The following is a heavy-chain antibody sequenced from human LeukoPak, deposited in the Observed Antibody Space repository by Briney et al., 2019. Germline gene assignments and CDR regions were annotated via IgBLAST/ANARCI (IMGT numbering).Heavy chain of an antibody. D-gene: IGHD4-11*01. V-gene: IGHV3-30*04. CDR2: ISYDGSNK. CDR1: GFTFSSYA. CDR3: ARGQHRVTYSDDAFDI. Sequence: GGSLRLSCAASGFTFSSYAMHWVRQAPGKGLERVAVISYDGSNKYYADSVKGRFTISRDNSKNTLYLQMSSLRVEDTAVYYCARGQHRVTYSDDAFDIWGQGTMVTVSS. J-gene: IGHJ3*02.